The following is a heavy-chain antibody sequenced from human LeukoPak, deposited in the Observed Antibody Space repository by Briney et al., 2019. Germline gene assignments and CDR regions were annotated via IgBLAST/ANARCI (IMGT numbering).Heavy chain of an antibody. D-gene: IGHD1-1*01. CDR2: IRYDGSNK. Sequence: GGSLRLSCAASGFTFSAYGMHWVRQAPGKGLEWVSFIRYDGSNKYYTDSVKGRFTISRDNSKNTLYLQMDSLRAEDTAVYYCAKGGIERRWFDPWGHGTLVTVSA. CDR3: AKGGIERRWFDP. CDR1: GFTFSAYG. V-gene: IGHV3-30*02. J-gene: IGHJ5*02.